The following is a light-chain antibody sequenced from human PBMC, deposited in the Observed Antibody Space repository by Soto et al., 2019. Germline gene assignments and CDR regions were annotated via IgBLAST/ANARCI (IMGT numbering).Light chain of an antibody. V-gene: IGKV3-15*01. CDR2: GAS. CDR1: QSVSSN. CDR3: QQYNNWPRT. Sequence: EIVMTQSPATLSVSPGERATLSCRASQSVSSNLAWYQQTPGQAPRLLIYGASTRATGIPARFSGSGSGTEFTLILISLQSEDFAVYYCQQYNNWPRTFGPGTKVEIK. J-gene: IGKJ1*01.